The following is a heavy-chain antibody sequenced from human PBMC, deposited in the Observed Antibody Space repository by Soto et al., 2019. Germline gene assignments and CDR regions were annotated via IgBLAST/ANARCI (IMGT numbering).Heavy chain of an antibody. J-gene: IGHJ4*02. V-gene: IGHV4-31*03. CDR1: GGSISSGGYY. Sequence: PSETLSLTCTVSGGSISSGGYYCSWIRQHPGKGLEWIGYIYYSGSTYYNPSLKSRVTISVDTSKNQFSLKLSSVTAADTAVYYCARYNAASGTYYFDFWGQGALVTVSS. CDR3: ARYNAASGTYYFDF. D-gene: IGHD6-13*01. CDR2: IYYSGST.